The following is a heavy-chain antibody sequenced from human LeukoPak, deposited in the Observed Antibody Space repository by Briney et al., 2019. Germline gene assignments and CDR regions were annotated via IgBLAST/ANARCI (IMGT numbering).Heavy chain of an antibody. D-gene: IGHD5-18*01. J-gene: IGHJ4*02. Sequence: GGSLRLSCAASGFTFSNYAMSWVRQAPGKGLEWVSSISETGGTTYYAESVKGRFIISRDNSKNTVYLRRSSLRVEDTAVYYCAREGEQLWVHYFDYWGQGTLVTVSS. CDR1: GFTFSNYA. V-gene: IGHV3-23*01. CDR2: ISETGGTT. CDR3: AREGEQLWVHYFDY.